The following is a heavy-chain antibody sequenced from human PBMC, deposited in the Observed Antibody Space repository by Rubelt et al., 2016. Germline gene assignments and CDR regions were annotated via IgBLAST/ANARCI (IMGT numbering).Heavy chain of an antibody. CDR3: ARDWYGAIDC. Sequence: EVQLVESGGGSVQPGGSLRLSCAASGSSSSTSWMHWVRQVPGKGLACASRINSDGRSTTFAESGKGRFTLSRDNALNRVFREMTSPGVEETAGEYCARDWYGAIDCWGQGTLVTVSP. V-gene: IGHV3-74*01. D-gene: IGHD1-14*01. J-gene: IGHJ4*02. CDR1: GSSSSTSW. CDR2: INSDGRST.